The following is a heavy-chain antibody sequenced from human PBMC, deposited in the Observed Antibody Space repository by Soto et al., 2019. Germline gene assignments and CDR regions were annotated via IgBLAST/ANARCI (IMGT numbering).Heavy chain of an antibody. V-gene: IGHV1-18*01. CDR2: ISAYNGNT. D-gene: IGHD3-16*01. CDR1: GYTFTSYG. CDR3: ARGRRVLTFGADTLGWFDP. J-gene: IGHJ5*02. Sequence: QVQLVQSGAEVKKPGASVKVSCKASGYTFTSYGVTWVRQAPGQGLEWMGWISAYNGNTNDPQKFQGRVTMTTDKSTCTAYMALRSLRSDDPALYYCARGRRVLTFGADTLGWFDPWGQGTQVTVSS.